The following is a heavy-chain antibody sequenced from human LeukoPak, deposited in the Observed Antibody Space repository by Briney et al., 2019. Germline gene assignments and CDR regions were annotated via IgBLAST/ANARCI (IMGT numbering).Heavy chain of an antibody. CDR2: ISAYNGNT. CDR1: GYTFTSYG. J-gene: IGHJ3*02. Sequence: GASVKVSCKASGYTFTSYGISWVRQAPGQGLEWMGWISAYNGNTNYALKLQGRVTMTTDTSTSTAYMELRSLRSDDTAVYYCARGMTMVVKGAFDIWGQGTMVTVSS. CDR3: ARGMTMVVKGAFDI. D-gene: IGHD4-23*01. V-gene: IGHV1-18*01.